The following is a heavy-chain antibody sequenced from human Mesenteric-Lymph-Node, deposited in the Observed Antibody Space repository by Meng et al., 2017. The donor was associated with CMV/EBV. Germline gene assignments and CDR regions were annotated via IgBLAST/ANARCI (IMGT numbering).Heavy chain of an antibody. CDR1: GFTFSNYA. D-gene: IGHD4-11*01. V-gene: IGHV3-30*04. J-gene: IGHJ6*02. CDR2: ISYDGSNN. Sequence: GESLKISCAASGFTFSNYAMHWVRQAPGKGLEWVAVISYDGSNNSYSDSVKGRFTISRDNSKNTLYLQMNSLRAEDTAVYYCAKDHDSNYYYYYGMDVWGQGTTVTVSS. CDR3: AKDHDSNYYYYYGMDV.